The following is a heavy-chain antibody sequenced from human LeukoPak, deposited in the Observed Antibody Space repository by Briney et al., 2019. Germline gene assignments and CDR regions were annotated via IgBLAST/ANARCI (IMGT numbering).Heavy chain of an antibody. CDR2: NYYSGST. J-gene: IGHJ4*02. CDR3: ARGTYYYDSSGRRGVRFDY. D-gene: IGHD3-22*01. V-gene: IGHV4-59*01. Sequence: PSETLSLTCTVSGGSLSSYYWSWIRKPPGKGLERIGYNYYSGSTNYNPSLKSRVTISVDTSKNQFSLKLSSVTAADTAVYYCARGTYYYDSSGRRGVRFDYWGQGTLVTVSS. CDR1: GGSLSSYY.